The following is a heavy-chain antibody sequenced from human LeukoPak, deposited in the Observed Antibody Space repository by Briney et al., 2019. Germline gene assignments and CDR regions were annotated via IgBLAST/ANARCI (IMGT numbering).Heavy chain of an antibody. V-gene: IGHV3-7*03. CDR1: GFTFSSYW. J-gene: IGHJ4*02. D-gene: IGHD6-19*01. CDR2: IKQDGSEK. CDR3: AKEGSGWYFDY. Sequence: GGSLRLSCAASGFTFSSYWMSWVRQAPGKGLEWVANIKQDGSEKYYADSVKGRFTISRDNSKNTLYLQMNSLRAEDTAVYYCAKEGSGWYFDYWGQGTLVTVSS.